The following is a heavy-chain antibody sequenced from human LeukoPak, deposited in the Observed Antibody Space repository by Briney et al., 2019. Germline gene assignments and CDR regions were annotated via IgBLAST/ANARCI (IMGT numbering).Heavy chain of an antibody. V-gene: IGHV1-2*02. D-gene: IGHD2-21*02. CDR3: ATTLHIVVVTWHAFDI. CDR1: GYTFTDSY. Sequence: ASVKVSCKASGYTFTDSYMHWVRQAPGQGLEWMGWINPNSGGTNYAPKFQGRVTMTMDTSITTAYMELSRLTSDDTTIYYCATTLHIVVVTWHAFDIWGQGTMVTVSS. CDR2: INPNSGGT. J-gene: IGHJ3*02.